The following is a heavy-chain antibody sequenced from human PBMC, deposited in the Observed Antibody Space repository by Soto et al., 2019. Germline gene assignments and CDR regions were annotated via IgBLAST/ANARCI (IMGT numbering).Heavy chain of an antibody. CDR1: GFTFSSYD. D-gene: IGHD6-19*01. Sequence: PGGSLRLSCAASGFTFSSYDMSWVRQDPGKGLGWVSSISSRDLSIYYADSVKGCFTIFRDNAKNSLFLHMSDLRTADTAVYYCARVSATGWHVNGRDYFDHWGLGTLVTVSS. J-gene: IGHJ4*02. V-gene: IGHV3-48*03. CDR2: ISSRDLSI. CDR3: ARVSATGWHVNGRDYFDH.